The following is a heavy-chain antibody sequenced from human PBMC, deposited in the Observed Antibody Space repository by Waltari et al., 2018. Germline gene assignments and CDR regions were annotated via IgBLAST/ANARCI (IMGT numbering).Heavy chain of an antibody. J-gene: IGHJ4*02. CDR2: TNPKSGNS. CDR1: GYNFINSE. V-gene: IGHV1-8*03. CDR3: ARSSSAIYVMVPFDY. Sequence: QVQLVQSGAEVKKPGTSVKVSCTTSGYNFINSEINWIRQAPGQGLEWMGWTNPKSGNSGYAQRFQGRLSISRNTASTTAYMELSSLRSEDTAVYYCARSSSAIYVMVPFDYWGQGTLIIVSS. D-gene: IGHD3-22*01.